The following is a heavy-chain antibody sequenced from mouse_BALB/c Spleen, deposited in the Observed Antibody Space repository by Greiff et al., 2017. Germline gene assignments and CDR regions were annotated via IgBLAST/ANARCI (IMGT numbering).Heavy chain of an antibody. CDR3: ARGRRNYFDY. J-gene: IGHJ2*01. CDR2: ISSGSSTI. V-gene: IGHV5-17*02. CDR1: GFTFSSFG. Sequence: EVQGVESGGGLVQPGGSRKLSCAASGFTFSSFGMHWVRQAPEKGLEWVAYISSGSSTIYYADTVKGRFTISRDNPKNTLFLQMTSLRSEDTAMYYCARGRRNYFDYWGQGTTLTVSS.